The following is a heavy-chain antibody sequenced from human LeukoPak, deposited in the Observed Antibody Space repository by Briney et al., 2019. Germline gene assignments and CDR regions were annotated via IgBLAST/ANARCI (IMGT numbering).Heavy chain of an antibody. D-gene: IGHD6-19*01. J-gene: IGHJ4*02. Sequence: SETLSLTCAVYGGSFSGYYWTWIRQPPGKGLEWIGEINHSGSTNYNPSLKSRVTISADTSRNHFSLNLSSVTAADTAVYYCARGRSGSSSGWPKRYYFDYWGQGTLVTVSS. CDR3: ARGRSGSSSGWPKRYYFDY. V-gene: IGHV4-34*01. CDR1: GGSFSGYY. CDR2: INHSGST.